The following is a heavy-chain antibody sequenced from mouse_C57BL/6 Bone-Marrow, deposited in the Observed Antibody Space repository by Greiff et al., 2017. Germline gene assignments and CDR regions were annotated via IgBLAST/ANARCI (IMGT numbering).Heavy chain of an antibody. CDR3: ARQGRLRHAMEY. V-gene: IGHV5-9*01. Sequence: EVKLVESGGGLVKPGGSLKLSCAASGFTFSSYTMSWVRQTPEKRLEWVATISGGGGNTYYPDSVKGRFTISRNNAKNTLYLQMRGLGAEDTALYYCARQGRLRHAMEYWGQGTSVTVSS. D-gene: IGHD2-4*01. J-gene: IGHJ4*01. CDR1: GFTFSSYT. CDR2: ISGGGGNT.